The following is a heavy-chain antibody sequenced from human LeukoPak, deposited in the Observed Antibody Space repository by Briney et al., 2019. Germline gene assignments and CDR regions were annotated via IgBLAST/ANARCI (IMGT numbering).Heavy chain of an antibody. CDR3: ARELSIAVPFDY. V-gene: IGHV1-18*01. D-gene: IGHD6-19*01. J-gene: IGHJ4*02. Sequence: ASVKVSCKASGYTFTSYDINWVRQAPGQGLEWMGWISAYNGNTNYAQKLQGRVTMTTDTSTSTAYMELRSLRSDDTAVYYCARELSIAVPFDYWGQGTLVTVSS. CDR1: GYTFTSYD. CDR2: ISAYNGNT.